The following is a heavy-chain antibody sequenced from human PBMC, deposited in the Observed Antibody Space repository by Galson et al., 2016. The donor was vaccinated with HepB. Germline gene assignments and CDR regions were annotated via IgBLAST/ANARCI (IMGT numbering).Heavy chain of an antibody. CDR2: INPSSGSA. V-gene: IGHV1-46*01. D-gene: IGHD2-21*02. Sequence: SVKVSCKASGYYFTNYYIFWVRQAPGQGLEWMGIINPSSGSADLAQRFQGRVSLTSDTSTSTVYMDLTSLRSGDTAVYYCATLGWGQRDFDYWGQGTLVTVSS. CDR1: GYYFTNYY. CDR3: ATLGWGQRDFDY. J-gene: IGHJ4*02.